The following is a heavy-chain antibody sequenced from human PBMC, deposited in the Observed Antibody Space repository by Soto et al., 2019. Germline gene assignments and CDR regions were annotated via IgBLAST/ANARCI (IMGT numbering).Heavy chain of an antibody. J-gene: IGHJ6*02. Sequence: QVQLVQSGAEVKKPGSSVKVSCKASGGTFSSYTISWVRQAPGQGLEWMGRIIPILGIANYAQKFQGRVTITADKSTSTAYMELSSLRSEDTAVYYCARDPDGSGPTYYYYGMDVWGQGTTVTVSS. V-gene: IGHV1-69*08. CDR1: GGTFSSYT. CDR2: IIPILGIA. D-gene: IGHD3-10*01. CDR3: ARDPDGSGPTYYYYGMDV.